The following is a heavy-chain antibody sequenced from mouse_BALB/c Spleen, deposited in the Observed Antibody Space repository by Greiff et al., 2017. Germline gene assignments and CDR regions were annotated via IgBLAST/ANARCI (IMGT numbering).Heavy chain of an antibody. J-gene: IGHJ4*01. Sequence: VKLQESGPGLVQPSQSLSITCTVSGFSLTSYGVHWVRQSPGKGLEWLGVIWSGGSTDYNAAFISRLSISKDNSKSQVFFKMNSLQANDTAIYYCARIFDYYGRDYAMDYWGQGTSVTVSS. V-gene: IGHV2-2*02. D-gene: IGHD1-1*01. CDR2: IWSGGST. CDR3: ARIFDYYGRDYAMDY. CDR1: GFSLTSYG.